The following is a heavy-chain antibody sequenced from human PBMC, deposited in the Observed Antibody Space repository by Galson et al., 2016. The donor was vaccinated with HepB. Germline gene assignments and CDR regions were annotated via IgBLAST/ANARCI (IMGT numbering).Heavy chain of an antibody. D-gene: IGHD6-19*01. CDR1: GFSLSSGVS. Sequence: PALVKPTQTLTLTCTFSGFSLSSGVSVGWIRQPPGKALEWLGIIYWDDRQRYSPSLKGRLTITKDTFKNQVVLTMTNVDPVDTATYYCAHGTPFRPGGWPTYFFDSWGQGTLVTVSS. CDR2: IYWDDRQ. V-gene: IGHV2-5*02. CDR3: AHGTPFRPGGWPTYFFDS. J-gene: IGHJ4*02.